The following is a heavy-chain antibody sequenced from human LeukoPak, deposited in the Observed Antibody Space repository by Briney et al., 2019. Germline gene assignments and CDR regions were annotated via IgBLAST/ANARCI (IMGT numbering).Heavy chain of an antibody. CDR2: IGAADGVA. CDR1: GFTFTSYA. CDR3: AKLGYGDYERTFDY. Sequence: PGGSLRLSCSVSGFTFTSYAMSWVRQAPGKGLEWVSAIGAADGVALYGDSVKGRFTISRDTSNNTLYLQMNSLRVEDTALYYCAKLGYGDYERTFDYWGQGTLVTVSS. J-gene: IGHJ4*02. D-gene: IGHD4-17*01. V-gene: IGHV3-23*01.